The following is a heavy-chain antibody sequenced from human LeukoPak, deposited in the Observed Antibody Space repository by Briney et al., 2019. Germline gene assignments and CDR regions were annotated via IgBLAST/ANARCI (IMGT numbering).Heavy chain of an antibody. J-gene: IGHJ4*02. CDR3: ARGRLARSPYFDY. Sequence: SETLSLTCTVSGGSISSYYWSWIRQPPGKGVEWIGYIYYSRSTNYNPSLKSRVTISVDTSKNQFSLNLSSVTAADTAVYYCARGRLARSPYFDYWGQGTLVTVSS. V-gene: IGHV4-59*01. CDR1: GGSISSYY. D-gene: IGHD6-19*01. CDR2: IYYSRST.